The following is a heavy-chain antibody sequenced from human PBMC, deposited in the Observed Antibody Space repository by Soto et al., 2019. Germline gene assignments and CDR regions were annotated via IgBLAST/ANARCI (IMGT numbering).Heavy chain of an antibody. CDR3: VKEKSVMYSGYDAFDV. Sequence: EVQLVESGGGLVQPGGSLRLSCGASGFRVRDYEMDWVRQAPGKGLEWVAYITTSGSPMYNQDSVKGRFTVSRDNAKNSLYLEMNSLRAEDTAVYFCVKEKSVMYSGYDAFDVWGPGTMVTVS. CDR1: GFRVRDYE. V-gene: IGHV3-48*03. J-gene: IGHJ3*01. CDR2: ITTSGSPM. D-gene: IGHD5-12*01.